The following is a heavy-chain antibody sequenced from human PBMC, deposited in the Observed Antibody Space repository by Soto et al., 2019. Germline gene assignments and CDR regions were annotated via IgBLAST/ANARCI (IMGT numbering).Heavy chain of an antibody. CDR3: AKRSPYSSGWYSPIFDY. CDR1: GFGFSDYA. Sequence: PVGSLILSCAASGFGFSDYAMSWVRQAPGKWLEWVSVISESGGSTHYADSVRGRFTVSRDNSKNSLSLRMNSLRDEDTAVYFCAKRSPYSSGWYSPIFDYWGQGALVTVSS. CDR2: ISESGGST. J-gene: IGHJ4*02. V-gene: IGHV3-23*01. D-gene: IGHD6-13*01.